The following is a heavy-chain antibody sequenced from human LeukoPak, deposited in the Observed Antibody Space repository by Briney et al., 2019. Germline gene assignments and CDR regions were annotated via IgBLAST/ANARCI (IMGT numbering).Heavy chain of an antibody. V-gene: IGHV3-23*01. D-gene: IGHD1-26*01. Sequence: GGSLRLSCAASGFTFSSYAMSWVRQAPGKGLEWVSAISGSGGSTYYADPVKGRFTISRDNSKNTLYLQMNSLRAEDTAVYYCSTTGGLQYYYYGMDVWGQGTTVTVSS. CDR1: GFTFSSYA. CDR3: STTGGLQYYYYGMDV. CDR2: ISGSGGST. J-gene: IGHJ6*02.